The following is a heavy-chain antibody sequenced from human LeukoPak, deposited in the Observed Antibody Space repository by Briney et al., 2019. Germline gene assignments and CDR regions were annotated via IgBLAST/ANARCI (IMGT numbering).Heavy chain of an antibody. CDR2: ISSSSSYI. Sequence: GGSLRLSCAASGFTFSSYSMNWVRQAPGKGLEWVSSISSSSSYIYYADSVKGRFTISRDNAKNSLYLQMNSLRAEDTAVYYCASTAEYSSSQYPYYYYYGMDAWGQGTTVTVSS. CDR1: GFTFSSYS. V-gene: IGHV3-21*01. CDR3: ASTAEYSSSQYPYYYYYGMDA. D-gene: IGHD6-6*01. J-gene: IGHJ6*02.